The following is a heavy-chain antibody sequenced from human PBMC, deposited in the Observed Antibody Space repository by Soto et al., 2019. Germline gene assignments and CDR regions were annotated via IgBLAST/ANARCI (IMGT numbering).Heavy chain of an antibody. CDR2: ISEDAETD. Sequence: PGGSLRLSWVASGFTFSDFGMHWVRQVPGKGLEWLAVISEDAETDFHADSLKGRFTVSRDNFKGTLYLQMNSLTKDDSAVYFCAKAPFRRPYYFYGMDVWGQGTTVTVSS. CDR3: AKAPFRRPYYFYGMDV. D-gene: IGHD3-10*01. J-gene: IGHJ6*02. CDR1: GFTFSDFG. V-gene: IGHV3-30*18.